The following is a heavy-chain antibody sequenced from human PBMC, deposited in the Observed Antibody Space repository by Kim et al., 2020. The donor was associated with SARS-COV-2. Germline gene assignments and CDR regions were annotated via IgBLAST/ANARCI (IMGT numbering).Heavy chain of an antibody. J-gene: IGHJ6*02. CDR3: AKYMITFGGVISYYYGMDV. CDR1: GFTFSSYA. Sequence: GGSLRLSCAASGFTFSSYAMSWVRQAPGKGLEWVSAISGSGGSTYYADSVKGRFTISRDNSKNTLYLQMNSLRAEDTAVYYCAKYMITFGGVISYYYGMDVWGQGTTVTVSS. D-gene: IGHD3-16*02. CDR2: ISGSGGST. V-gene: IGHV3-23*01.